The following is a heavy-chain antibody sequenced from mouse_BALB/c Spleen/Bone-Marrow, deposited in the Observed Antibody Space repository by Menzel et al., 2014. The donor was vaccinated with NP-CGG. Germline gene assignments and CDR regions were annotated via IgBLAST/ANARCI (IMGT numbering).Heavy chain of an antibody. J-gene: IGHJ4*01. CDR2: INPSNGAN. CDR3: SRGGNFDVMDY. D-gene: IGHD2-1*01. CDR1: GYTFTSYY. Sequence: QVQLQQPGAELVKPGASVKLSCKASGYTFTSYYMFWVKKRPVQGLEWIGGINPSNGANNFNEKFKSKATLTVDKSSSTAYMQLSSLTSEDSAVYYCSRGGNFDVMDYWGQGTSVTVSS. V-gene: IGHV1S81*02.